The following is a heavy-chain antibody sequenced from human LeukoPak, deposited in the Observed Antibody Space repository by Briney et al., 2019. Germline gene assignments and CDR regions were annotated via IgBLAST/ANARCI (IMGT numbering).Heavy chain of an antibody. Sequence: GGSLRLSCAACVFTFSSYCVQWVRQAPGGGRVGVSRLSRGESSTTSADSVRGRFTISRDNAKNTLYLQIGSLRADDAAVYYCTRMSREAPGLPDLWGQGTLVTVSS. CDR3: TRMSREAPGLPDL. V-gene: IGHV3-74*01. D-gene: IGHD5-24*01. J-gene: IGHJ4*02. CDR2: LSRGESST. CDR1: VFTFSSYC.